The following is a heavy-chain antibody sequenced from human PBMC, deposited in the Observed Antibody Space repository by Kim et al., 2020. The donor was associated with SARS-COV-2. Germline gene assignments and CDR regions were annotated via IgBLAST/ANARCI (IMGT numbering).Heavy chain of an antibody. V-gene: IGHV4-34*01. CDR1: GGSFSGYY. CDR3: ARKGRPRDTFNI. D-gene: IGHD6-25*01. CDR2: IEPSGST. J-gene: IGHJ3*02. Sequence: SETLSLTCGVYGGSFSGYYWNWIRQPPGKGLEWVGEIEPSGSTNYNAALKTRATISIDTSKKQLSLKLNSVTAADTAVYYCARKGRPRDTFNIWGQGTMVTVSS.